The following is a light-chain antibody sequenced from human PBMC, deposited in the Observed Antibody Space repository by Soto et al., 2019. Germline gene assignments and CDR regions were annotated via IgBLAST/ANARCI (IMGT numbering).Light chain of an antibody. V-gene: IGKV3-15*01. CDR3: QHRT. J-gene: IGKJ1*01. CDR2: GAS. Sequence: EIVMTQSPATLSVSPGERATLSCRASQSVSSNLAWYQQKPGQAPRLLIYGASTRATGIPARFSGSGSGTEITLPESSLQADYFACYWCQHRTFGQGTKVEIK. CDR1: QSVSSN.